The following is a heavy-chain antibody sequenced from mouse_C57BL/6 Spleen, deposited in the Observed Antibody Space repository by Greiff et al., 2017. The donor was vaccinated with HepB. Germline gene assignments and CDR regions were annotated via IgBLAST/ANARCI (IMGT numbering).Heavy chain of an antibody. CDR3: ARSRIYYGNYGFAY. J-gene: IGHJ3*01. CDR1: GYTFTSYD. CDR2: IYPRDGST. V-gene: IGHV1-85*01. Sequence: QVQLQQSGPELVKPGASVKLSCKASGYTFTSYDINWVKQRPGQGLEWIGWIYPRDGSTKYNEKFKGKATLTVDTSSSTAYMELHSLTSEDSAVYFCARSRIYYGNYGFAYWGQGTLVTVSA. D-gene: IGHD2-1*01.